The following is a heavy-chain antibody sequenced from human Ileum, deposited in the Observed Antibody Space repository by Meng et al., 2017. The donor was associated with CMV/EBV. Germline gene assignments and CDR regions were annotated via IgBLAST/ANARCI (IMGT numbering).Heavy chain of an antibody. CDR2: IIPIFGTA. D-gene: IGHD2-2*01. CDR3: AREGGQVVPAAYGLDV. CDR1: GGTFSSYA. Sequence: SVKVSCKASGGTFSSYAISWVRQAPGQGLEWMGGIIPIFGTANYAQKFQGRVTITTDESTSTAYMELSSLRSEDTAVYYCAREGGQVVPAAYGLDVGGQGTTVTVSS. J-gene: IGHJ6*02. V-gene: IGHV1-69*05.